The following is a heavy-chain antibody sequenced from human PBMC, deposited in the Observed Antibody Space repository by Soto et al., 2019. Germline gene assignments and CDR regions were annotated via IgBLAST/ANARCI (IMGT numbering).Heavy chain of an antibody. CDR3: ARDNSGRMGWFDP. D-gene: IGHD3-10*01. Sequence: SETLSLTCTVSGGSISSGGYYWSWIRQHPGKGLEWIGYIYYSGSTYYNPSLKSRVTISVDTSKNQFSLKLSSVTAADTAVYYCARDNSGRMGWFDPWGQGTLVT. CDR2: IYYSGST. J-gene: IGHJ5*02. V-gene: IGHV4-31*03. CDR1: GGSISSGGYY.